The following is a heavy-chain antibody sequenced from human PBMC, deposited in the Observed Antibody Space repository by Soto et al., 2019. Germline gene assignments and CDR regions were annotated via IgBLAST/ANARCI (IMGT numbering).Heavy chain of an antibody. D-gene: IGHD3-22*01. Sequence: QVQLVQSGAEVKKPGASVKVSCKASGYTFTSYYMHWVRQAPGQGLEWMGWINAGNGNTKYSQKFQGRVTITRDTSASTAYMELSSLRSEDTAVYYCASSLIGYYYYGMDVWGQGTTVTVSS. CDR3: ASSLIGYYYYGMDV. CDR2: INAGNGNT. V-gene: IGHV1-3*01. CDR1: GYTFTSYY. J-gene: IGHJ6*02.